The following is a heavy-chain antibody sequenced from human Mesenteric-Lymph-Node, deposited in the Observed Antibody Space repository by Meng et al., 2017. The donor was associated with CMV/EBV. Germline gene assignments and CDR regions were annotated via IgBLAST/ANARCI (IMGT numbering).Heavy chain of an antibody. CDR2: IGGSSGAT. Sequence: GESLKISCAASGFIFSNYAMNWVRQAPGKGLEWISTIGGSSGATFYADSVRGRFTISRDNSRNTLYLQMNSLRADDTAVYYCARDPTYYYDSSDYWGQGTLVTVSS. CDR3: ARDPTYYYDSSDY. V-gene: IGHV3-23*01. J-gene: IGHJ4*02. D-gene: IGHD3-22*01. CDR1: GFIFSNYA.